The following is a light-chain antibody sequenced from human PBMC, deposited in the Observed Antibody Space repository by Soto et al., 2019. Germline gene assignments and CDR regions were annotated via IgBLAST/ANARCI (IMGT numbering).Light chain of an antibody. CDR1: RTDVGGYNF. Sequence: QSALTQPASVSGSPGQSITISCTGTRTDVGGYNFVSWYQQHPGKAPKLIIYEVSNRPSGVSNRFSGSKSDNTASPTISGLQAEDEADYYCCSYVSSKTYVFGTGTKVTV. CDR3: CSYVSSKTYV. V-gene: IGLV2-14*01. CDR2: EVS. J-gene: IGLJ1*01.